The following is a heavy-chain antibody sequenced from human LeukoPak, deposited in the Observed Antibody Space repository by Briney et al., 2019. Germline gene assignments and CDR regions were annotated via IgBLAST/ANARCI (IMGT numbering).Heavy chain of an antibody. J-gene: IGHJ1*01. CDR1: GFTSSDYW. CDR3: ARLTRVGYNSYVY. CDR2: FKNDGSSA. D-gene: IGHD5-24*01. Sequence: PGGSLRLSCAVSGFTSSDYWMHWVRQAPGKGLVWVSRFKNDGSSATYADSAKGRFTISRDEAKNTLYLQMNSLRVEDTAVYYCARLTRVGYNSYVYWGQGTLVTVSS. V-gene: IGHV3-74*01.